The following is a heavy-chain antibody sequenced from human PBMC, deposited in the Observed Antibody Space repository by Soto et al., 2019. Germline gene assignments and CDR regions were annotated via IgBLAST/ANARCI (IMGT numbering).Heavy chain of an antibody. V-gene: IGHV3-9*02. CDR3: TKDANSIIIFRGLIGALGAFDI. CDR1: GFNSENYA. Sequence: EVQLVESGGGLVQPGRSLRLSCAASGFNSENYAMHWVRQAPGKGLEWVSGISRNSGSIAYADSVKGRFTSSRDNSKNSLYLQMSSVRAEVTALYYCTKDANSIIIFRGLIGALGAFDIWGQGTMVTVS. CDR2: ISRNSGSI. D-gene: IGHD3-10*01. J-gene: IGHJ3*02.